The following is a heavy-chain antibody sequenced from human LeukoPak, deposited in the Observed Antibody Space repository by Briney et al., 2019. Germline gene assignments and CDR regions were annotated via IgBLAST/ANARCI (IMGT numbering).Heavy chain of an antibody. Sequence: ASVKVSCKASGYTFTIYYTHWVRQAPGQGLEWMGIINPSGTSTSYPQNFQGRVTMTRDTSTSTVYMELSSLTSDDTAVYYCVRGASDTSGYYYVPDYWGQGTLVTVSS. D-gene: IGHD3-22*01. CDR1: GYTFTIYY. CDR2: INPSGTST. J-gene: IGHJ4*02. CDR3: VRGASDTSGYYYVPDY. V-gene: IGHV1-46*01.